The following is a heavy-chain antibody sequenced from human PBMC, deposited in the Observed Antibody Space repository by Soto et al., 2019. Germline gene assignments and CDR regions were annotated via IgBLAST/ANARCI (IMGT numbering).Heavy chain of an antibody. CDR2: IYYSGST. D-gene: IGHD6-19*01. J-gene: IGHJ4*02. CDR3: ARHEFGDSSGWSEQYYFDY. CDR1: GGSISSYY. Sequence: PSETLSLTCTVSGGSISSYYWSWIRQPPGKGLEWIGYIYYSGSTNYNPSPKSRVTISVDTSKNQFSLKLSSVTAADTAVYYCARHEFGDSSGWSEQYYFDYWGQGTLVTVSS. V-gene: IGHV4-59*08.